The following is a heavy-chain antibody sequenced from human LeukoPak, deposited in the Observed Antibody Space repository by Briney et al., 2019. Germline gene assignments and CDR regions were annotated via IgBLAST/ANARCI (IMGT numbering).Heavy chain of an antibody. CDR1: GYTFTSYY. Sequence: GASVKVSCKASGYTFTSYYIHWLRQAPGQGLKWMGITNPSGGSTSYSQKFQGRVTMTTDTSTSTVYMELSSLRSEDTAVYYCARGGYYSFSDYWGQGTLVTVSS. CDR2: TNPSGGST. J-gene: IGHJ4*02. V-gene: IGHV1-46*01. D-gene: IGHD3-22*01. CDR3: ARGGYYSFSDY.